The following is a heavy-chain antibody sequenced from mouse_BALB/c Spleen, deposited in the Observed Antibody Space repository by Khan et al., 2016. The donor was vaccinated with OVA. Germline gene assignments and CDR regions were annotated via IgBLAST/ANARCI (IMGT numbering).Heavy chain of an antibody. Sequence: EVQLVESGGGLVQPGGSRKLSCAASGFTFSSYGMHWVRQAPERGLEWVAYISGDSNTIYYADTVKGRFTISRDNPRNTLFLQMTSLMSEDTAMYYCATSYFYGNYFDYWGPGTTLTVSS. J-gene: IGHJ2*01. CDR2: ISGDSNTI. CDR3: ATSYFYGNYFDY. CDR1: GFTFSSYG. V-gene: IGHV5-17*02. D-gene: IGHD1-1*01.